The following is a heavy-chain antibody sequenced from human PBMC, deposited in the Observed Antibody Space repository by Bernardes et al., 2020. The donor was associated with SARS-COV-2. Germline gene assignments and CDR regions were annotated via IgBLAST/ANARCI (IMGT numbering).Heavy chain of an antibody. J-gene: IGHJ6*02. CDR3: ARGVVLVPVTGIPELHGLDV. D-gene: IGHD2-15*01. Sequence: SETLSLTCTVSGGSIRNYFWSWIRQPPGKGLEWIGYIHYTGNTDYNPSLKSRVTISIDTSKSQFSLGLTSVTPADTAMYYCARGVVLVPVTGIPELHGLDVWGQGTSVSVSS. CDR2: IHYTGNT. V-gene: IGHV4-59*01. CDR1: GGSIRNYF.